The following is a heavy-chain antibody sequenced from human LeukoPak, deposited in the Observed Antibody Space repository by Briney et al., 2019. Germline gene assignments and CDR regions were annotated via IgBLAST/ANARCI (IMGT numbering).Heavy chain of an antibody. CDR1: GGSFSGYY. V-gene: IGHV4-34*01. CDR3: AADSSGYTRTTYKPGDY. J-gene: IGHJ4*02. Sequence: PSETLSLTCAVYGGSFSGYYWSWIRQPPGKGLEWIGEINHSGSTNYNPSLKSRVTISVDTSKNQFSLKLSSVTAADTAVYYCAADSSGYTRTTYKPGDYWGQGTLVTVSS. D-gene: IGHD6-19*01. CDR2: INHSGST.